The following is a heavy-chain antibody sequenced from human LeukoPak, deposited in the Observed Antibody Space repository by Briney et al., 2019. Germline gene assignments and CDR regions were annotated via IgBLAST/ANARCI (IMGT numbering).Heavy chain of an antibody. CDR1: GFTFTNHA. Sequence: GGSLRLSCAASGFTFTNHAMSWVRQAPGKGLQWIAVISGGGRTTEYADSVKDRFTVSRDNSMNTLSLHMDSLRVEDTAIYYCAKNVVFTRYFGSWGQGTLVTVSS. J-gene: IGHJ4*02. D-gene: IGHD2-2*01. V-gene: IGHV3-23*01. CDR3: AKNVVFTRYFGS. CDR2: ISGGGRTT.